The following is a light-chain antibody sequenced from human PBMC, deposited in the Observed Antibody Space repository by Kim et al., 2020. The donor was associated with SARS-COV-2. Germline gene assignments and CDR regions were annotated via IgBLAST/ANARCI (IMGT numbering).Light chain of an antibody. V-gene: IGKV1-5*01. J-gene: IGKJ2*01. CDR1: QSISSW. CDR2: DAS. CDR3: QQDNSYPYT. Sequence: DIQMSQSPSTLSASVGDRVTITCRASQSISSWLAWYQQKPGKAPKLLIYDASSLESGVPSRFSGSGSGTEFTLTISSLQPDDFATYYCQQDNSYPYTFGQGTKLEI.